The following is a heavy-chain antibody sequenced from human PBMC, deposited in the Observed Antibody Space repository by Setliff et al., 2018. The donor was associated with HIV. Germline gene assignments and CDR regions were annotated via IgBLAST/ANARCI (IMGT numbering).Heavy chain of an antibody. CDR1: GYTFTSYG. J-gene: IGHJ3*02. CDR3: ARGLYNSSSRGAFDI. CDR2: ISAYNGNT. D-gene: IGHD6-6*01. Sequence: WASVKVSCKASGYTFTSYGITWMRQAPGQGLEWMGWISAYNGNTDYAQKVQGRVTMTTDTSTSTAYMELRSLRSDDTAVYYCARGLYNSSSRGAFDIWGQGTMVTVSS. V-gene: IGHV1-18*01.